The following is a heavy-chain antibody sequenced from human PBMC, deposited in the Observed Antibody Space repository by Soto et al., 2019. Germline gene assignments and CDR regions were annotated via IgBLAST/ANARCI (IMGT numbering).Heavy chain of an antibody. CDR3: ARGGVSTRTFDY. CDR1: GYNFAGYW. CDR2: IYPSDSDT. D-gene: IGHD3-3*01. Sequence: GESLKISCKGSGYNFAGYWIAWVRQMPGKGLELMGIIYPSDSDTRYRPSFQGQVTISADESISSAYLQWSSLRASDTAMYYCARGGVSTRTFDYWGQGTPVTVSS. V-gene: IGHV5-51*01. J-gene: IGHJ4*02.